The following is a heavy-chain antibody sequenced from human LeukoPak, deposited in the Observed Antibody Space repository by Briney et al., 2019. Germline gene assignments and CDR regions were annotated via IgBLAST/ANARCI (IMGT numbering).Heavy chain of an antibody. Sequence: SETLSLTCTVSGVSISNYYWNWIRQPAGKGLEWIGRIYTSGSTNYNPSLKSRVTMSIDTSKNQFSLKVISVTAADAAVYYCARAGDGSGSYDNADYDYWGQGTLVTVSS. CDR3: ARAGDGSGSYDNADYDY. J-gene: IGHJ4*02. CDR1: GVSISNYY. D-gene: IGHD3-10*01. CDR2: IYTSGST. V-gene: IGHV4-4*07.